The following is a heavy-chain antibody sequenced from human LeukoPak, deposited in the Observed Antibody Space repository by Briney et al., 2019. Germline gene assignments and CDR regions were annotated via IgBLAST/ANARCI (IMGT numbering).Heavy chain of an antibody. Sequence: AGGSLRLSCAVSGFTFSSYSMNWVRQAPGKGLEWVSSISTSGSYIYYADSVKGRFTISRDNAKNSLYLWMNSLRAEDTAVYYCAREDYNEHAGFDYWGQGTLVTFSS. CDR1: GFTFSSYS. J-gene: IGHJ4*02. V-gene: IGHV3-21*01. CDR3: AREDYNEHAGFDY. CDR2: ISTSGSYI. D-gene: IGHD4-11*01.